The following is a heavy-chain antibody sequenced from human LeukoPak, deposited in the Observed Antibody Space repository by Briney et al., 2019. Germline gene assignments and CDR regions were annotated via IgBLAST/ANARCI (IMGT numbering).Heavy chain of an antibody. J-gene: IGHJ4*02. Sequence: GGSLRLSCAASGFTFDDYAMHWVRQAPGKGLEWVSGISWNSGSIGYADSVKGRFTISRDNAKNSLYLQMNSLRVEDTALYYCAKGGYYYDGSAYQVDYWGQGTLVTVSS. CDR1: GFTFDDYA. CDR2: ISWNSGSI. CDR3: AKGGYYYDGSAYQVDY. D-gene: IGHD3-22*01. V-gene: IGHV3-9*01.